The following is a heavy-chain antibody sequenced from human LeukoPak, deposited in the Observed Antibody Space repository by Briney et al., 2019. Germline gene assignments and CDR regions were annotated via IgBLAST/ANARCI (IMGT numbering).Heavy chain of an antibody. D-gene: IGHD6-19*01. CDR2: IYYSGST. CDR1: GVSISSSSYY. CDR3: YSSGWSTPTLYYYGMDV. J-gene: IGHJ6*02. Sequence: PSETLSLTCSVSGVSISSSSYYWGWIRQPPGMGLEWIGSIYYSGSTYYNPSLKSRVTIYVDTSKNQFSLRLSSVTAADTAVYYCYSSGWSTPTLYYYGMDVWGQGTKVTVSS. V-gene: IGHV4-39*01.